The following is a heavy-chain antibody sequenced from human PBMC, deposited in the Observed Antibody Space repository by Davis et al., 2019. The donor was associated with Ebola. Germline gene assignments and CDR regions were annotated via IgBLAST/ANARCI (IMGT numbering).Heavy chain of an antibody. V-gene: IGHV3-33*01. J-gene: IGHJ4*02. CDR2: IWYDGSNK. CDR1: GFTFSSYG. D-gene: IGHD1-1*01. Sequence: AGSLTLSCAASGFTFSSYGMHWVRQAPGKVLEWVAVIWYDGSNKYYADSVKGRFTISRDNSKNTLYLQMNSLRAEDTAVYYCARVDERGDFDYWGQGTLVTVSS. CDR3: ARVDERGDFDY.